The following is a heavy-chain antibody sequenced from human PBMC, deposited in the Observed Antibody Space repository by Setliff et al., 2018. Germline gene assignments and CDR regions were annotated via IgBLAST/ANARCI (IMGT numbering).Heavy chain of an antibody. V-gene: IGHV4-61*09. D-gene: IGHD3-3*01. CDR2: IYTSWST. J-gene: IGHJ6*03. CDR3: ARMSGFQYIDV. Sequence: SETLSLTCTVSGDSISSRRNYWGWFRQPAGKELEWVGQIYTSWSTNYNPSLKSRVTISLDTSKNQFSLSLTSVTAEGTAVYYCARMSGFQYIDVWDKGTTVTVSS. CDR1: GDSISSRRNY.